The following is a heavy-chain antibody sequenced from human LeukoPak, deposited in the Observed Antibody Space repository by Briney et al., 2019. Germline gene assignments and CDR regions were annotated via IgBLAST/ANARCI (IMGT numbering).Heavy chain of an antibody. D-gene: IGHD3-22*01. V-gene: IGHV4-59*01. CDR2: IYYSGST. CDR1: GGSISSYY. Sequence: SETLSLTCTVSGGSISSYYWSWIRQPPGKGLEWIGYIYYSGSTNYNPSLKSRVTISVDTSKNQFSLKLSSVTAADTAVYYCARVPYYYDSSGYCSDPYYYYGMDVWGQGTTVTVSS. CDR3: ARVPYYYDSSGYCSDPYYYYGMDV. J-gene: IGHJ6*02.